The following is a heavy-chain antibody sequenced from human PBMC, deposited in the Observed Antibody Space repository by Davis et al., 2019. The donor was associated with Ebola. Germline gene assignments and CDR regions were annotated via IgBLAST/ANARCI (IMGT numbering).Heavy chain of an antibody. D-gene: IGHD6-19*01. CDR3: AGLMRSGGWYSDF. CDR1: GFTFSSHS. CDR2: ISDSGATT. V-gene: IGHV3-48*02. Sequence: GESLKISCAASGFTFSSHSMNRVRQAPGKGLEWLSYISDSGATTSYANSVRGRFTISRDNVKNSLYLQMNSLRDEDTAVYHCAGLMRSGGWYSDFWGQGTLVTVST. J-gene: IGHJ4*02.